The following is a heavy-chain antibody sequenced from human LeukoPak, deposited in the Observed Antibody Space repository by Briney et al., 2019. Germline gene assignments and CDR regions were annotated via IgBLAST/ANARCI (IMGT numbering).Heavy chain of an antibody. CDR1: GFTFSSYA. D-gene: IGHD3-22*01. V-gene: IGHV3-23*01. CDR3: AKDYRDGGYYCDSSGYSVWDY. J-gene: IGHJ4*02. CDR2: ISGSGGAT. Sequence: GGSLRLSCAASGFTFSSYAMTWVRQAPGKGLEWVSSISGSGGATYYADSVKGRFAFSRDNSKNTLYLQMNSLRAEDTAVYYCAKDYRDGGYYCDSSGYSVWDYWGQGTLVTVSS.